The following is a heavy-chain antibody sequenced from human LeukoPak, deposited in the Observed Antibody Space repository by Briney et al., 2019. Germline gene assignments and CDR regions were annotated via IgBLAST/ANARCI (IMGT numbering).Heavy chain of an antibody. Sequence: GGSLRPSCAVSGFTLSSKYMSWVRQAPGKGLEWVSVIYSGVSTYYADSVKGRFTISRDTSKNPPSLPINSRRVGAPPVYSCARVASGSYYYPFDYWGQGTLVTVCS. D-gene: IGHD1-26*01. CDR3: ARVASGSYYYPFDY. CDR2: IYSGVST. CDR1: GFTLSSKY. V-gene: IGHV3-53*01. J-gene: IGHJ4*02.